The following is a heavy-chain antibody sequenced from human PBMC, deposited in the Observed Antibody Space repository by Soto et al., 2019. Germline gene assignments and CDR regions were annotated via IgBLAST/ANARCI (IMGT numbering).Heavy chain of an antibody. CDR3: ASDLVVPAAPSHS. CDR2: ISGSGGST. Sequence: GGSPRLSCAASGFTFSSYAMSWVRQAPGKGLEWVSAISGSGGSTYYADSVKGRFTISRDNSKNTLYLQMNSLRAEDTAVYYCASDLVVPAAPSHSWGQGTLVTVSS. J-gene: IGHJ4*02. V-gene: IGHV3-23*01. D-gene: IGHD2-2*01. CDR1: GFTFSSYA.